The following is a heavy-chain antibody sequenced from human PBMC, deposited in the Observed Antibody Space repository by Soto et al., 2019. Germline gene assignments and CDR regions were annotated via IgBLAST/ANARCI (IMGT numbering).Heavy chain of an antibody. Sequence: QVQLQESGPGLVEPSGTLSLTCVVSGGSISSTNWWSWVRQPPGKGLEWIGEIYRSGTTNYNPSLKRRVTISVDKSKNQFSLKLSSVTAADTAVYYCARDDSGDDFDLWGRGTLVTVSS. CDR1: GGSISSTNW. CDR3: ARDDSGDDFDL. D-gene: IGHD4-17*01. V-gene: IGHV4-4*02. J-gene: IGHJ2*01. CDR2: IYRSGTT.